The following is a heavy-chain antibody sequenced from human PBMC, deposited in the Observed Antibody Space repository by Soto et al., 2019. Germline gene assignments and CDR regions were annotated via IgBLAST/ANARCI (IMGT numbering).Heavy chain of an antibody. CDR2: IYYSGST. Sequence: SETLSLTCTGSGGSISSSSYYWGWIRQPPGKGLEWIGSIYYSGSTYYNPSLKSRVTISVDTSKNQFSLKLSSVTAADTAVYYCARQAAAPGIDLWFDPWGQGTLVTVSS. CDR3: ARQAAAPGIDLWFDP. CDR1: GGSISSSSYY. D-gene: IGHD6-13*01. V-gene: IGHV4-39*01. J-gene: IGHJ5*02.